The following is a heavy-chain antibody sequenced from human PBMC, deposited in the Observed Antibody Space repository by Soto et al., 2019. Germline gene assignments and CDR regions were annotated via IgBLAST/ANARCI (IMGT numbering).Heavy chain of an antibody. Sequence: QVQLVQSGAEVKKPGSSVKVSCKASGGTFSSYAISWVRQAPGQGLEWMGGIIPIFCTANYAQKFQGRVTITADESPSTAYMELSSLRSEDTAVYYCARDRGAEGAAAATRGMDVWGQRTTVTVSS. D-gene: IGHD6-13*01. CDR2: IIPIFCTA. CDR3: ARDRGAEGAAAATRGMDV. CDR1: GGTFSSYA. J-gene: IGHJ6*02. V-gene: IGHV1-69*12.